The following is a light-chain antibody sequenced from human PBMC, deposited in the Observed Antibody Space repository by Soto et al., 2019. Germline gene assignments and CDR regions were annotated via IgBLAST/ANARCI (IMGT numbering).Light chain of an antibody. CDR3: QQSYSTPRT. CDR2: AAS. Sequence: DIQMTQSPSSLSASVGDRVTITCRASQSISSYLNWYQQKPGKAPKLLIYAASSLQGGVPLRFSGRGSGTDFTLTISSLQPEDFATYYCQQSYSTPRTFGQGTKVEIK. J-gene: IGKJ1*01. V-gene: IGKV1-39*01. CDR1: QSISSY.